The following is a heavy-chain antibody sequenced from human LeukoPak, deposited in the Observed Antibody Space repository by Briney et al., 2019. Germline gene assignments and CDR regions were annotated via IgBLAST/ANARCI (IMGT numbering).Heavy chain of an antibody. CDR3: ARGAHVLDI. CDR2: INSDESST. CDR1: GFTLNSYW. J-gene: IGHJ3*02. Sequence: PGGSLRLSCAASGFTLNSYWMHWVRQAPGKVLVWVSRINSDESSTTYVDSVKGRFTISRDNAKNTLYLQMDSLRVEDTAVYFCARGAHVLDIWGQGTMVTVSS. V-gene: IGHV3-74*01. D-gene: IGHD1-26*01.